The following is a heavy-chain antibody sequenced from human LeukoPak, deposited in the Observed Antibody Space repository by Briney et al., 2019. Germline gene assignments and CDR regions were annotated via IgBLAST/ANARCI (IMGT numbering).Heavy chain of an antibody. CDR1: GFTLSGYE. Sequence: GGSLRLSCAASGFTLSGYEMNWVRQAPGKGLEWVSYISTSGTIIYYADSVKGRFTISRDNSKNTLYLQMNSLRAEDTAVYYCAKGVGCSSTSCYDYYYYGVDVWGQGTTVTVSS. CDR3: AKGVGCSSTSCYDYYYYGVDV. V-gene: IGHV3-48*03. D-gene: IGHD2-2*01. J-gene: IGHJ6*02. CDR2: ISTSGTII.